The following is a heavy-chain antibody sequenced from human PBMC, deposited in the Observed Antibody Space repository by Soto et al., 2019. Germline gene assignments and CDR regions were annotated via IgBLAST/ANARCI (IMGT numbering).Heavy chain of an antibody. J-gene: IGHJ4*02. CDR2: IIPILGIA. Sequence: SVKVSCKASGGTFSSYTISWVRQAPGQGLEWMGRIIPILGIANYAQKFQGRVTITADKSTSTAYMELSSLRSGDTAVYYCARDQAMAQFDYWGQGTLVTVSS. CDR3: ARDQAMAQFDY. D-gene: IGHD5-18*01. CDR1: GGTFSSYT. V-gene: IGHV1-69*04.